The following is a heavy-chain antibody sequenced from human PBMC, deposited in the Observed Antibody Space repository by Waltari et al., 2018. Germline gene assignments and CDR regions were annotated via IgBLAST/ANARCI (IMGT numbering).Heavy chain of an antibody. CDR3: AREWRGHYWYFDL. V-gene: IGHV4-59*01. Sequence: QVQLQESGPGLVKPSETLSLTCTVSGGSISSYYWSWIRQPPGKGLEWIGYIYYSGSTNYNPSLKSRVTISVDTSKNQFSLKLSSVTAADTAVYYCAREWRGHYWYFDLWGRGTLVTVSS. CDR1: GGSISSYY. D-gene: IGHD3-10*01. CDR2: IYYSGST. J-gene: IGHJ2*01.